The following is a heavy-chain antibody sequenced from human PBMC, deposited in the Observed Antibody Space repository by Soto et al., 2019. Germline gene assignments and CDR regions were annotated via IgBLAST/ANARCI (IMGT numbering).Heavy chain of an antibody. CDR3: ATDSTGHDRNTPDYYFDY. Sequence: GASVKVSCKASGYIFRNYGMTWVRQALGQELEWLGWITPYTGNTNYSQSLKCRRSMTTDTATGTAFMELRSLRSDDTATYYCATDSTGHDRNTPDYYFDYWGQGTLVTVSS. V-gene: IGHV1-18*04. CDR2: ITPYTGNT. D-gene: IGHD3-22*01. J-gene: IGHJ4*02. CDR1: GYIFRNYG.